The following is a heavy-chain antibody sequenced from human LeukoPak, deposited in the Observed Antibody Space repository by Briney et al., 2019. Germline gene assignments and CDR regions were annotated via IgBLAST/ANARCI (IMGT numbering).Heavy chain of an antibody. CDR2: IYSDGRT. D-gene: IGHD3-10*01. Sequence: GGSLRLSCAASGFTVSSNYMSWVRQAPGRGLEWVSVIYSDGRTYYADSVKGRFTISRDNSKNTLYLQMNSLRAEDTAVYHCARHPGYGSGTDYGDYWGQGTLVTVSS. CDR3: ARHPGYGSGTDYGDY. CDR1: GFTVSSNY. J-gene: IGHJ4*02. V-gene: IGHV3-66*04.